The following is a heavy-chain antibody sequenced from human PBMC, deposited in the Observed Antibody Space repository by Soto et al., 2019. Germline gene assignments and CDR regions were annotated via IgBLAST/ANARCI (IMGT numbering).Heavy chain of an antibody. D-gene: IGHD3-22*01. CDR2: IYYSGST. V-gene: IGHV4-39*01. CDR1: GGSISSSSYY. J-gene: IGHJ4*02. Sequence: SETLSLTCTVSGGSISSSSYYWGWIRQPPGKGLEWIGSIYYSGSTYYNPSLKSRVTISVDTSKNQFSLKLSSVTAADTAVYYCARGGITLIVGSFDYWGQGTLVTVSS. CDR3: ARGGITLIVGSFDY.